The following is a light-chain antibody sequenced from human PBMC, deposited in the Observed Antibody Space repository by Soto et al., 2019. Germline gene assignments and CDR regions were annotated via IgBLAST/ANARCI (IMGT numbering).Light chain of an antibody. CDR2: GAS. J-gene: IGKJ1*01. CDR3: QQYMSSVT. Sequence: EIGLTQSPGSLSLSPGQRATLSCRASQSVDTTFFAWYQKKPGQAPRLLIYGASKRATGIPDRFSGSGSGTDFTLIISRLEPEDFAVYYCQQYMSSVTFGQGTKVELK. V-gene: IGKV3-20*01. CDR1: QSVDTTF.